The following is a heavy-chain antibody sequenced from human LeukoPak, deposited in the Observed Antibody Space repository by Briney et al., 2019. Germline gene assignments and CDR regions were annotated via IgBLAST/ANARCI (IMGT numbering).Heavy chain of an antibody. CDR1: GFIFRNYG. V-gene: IGHV3-33*06. Sequence: GGSLRLSCAASGFIFRNYGMHWVRQTPGKGLEWVAGIWSNGINKYYTDSVKGRFITSRDNSENTLSLQMNDLRVEDTAVYYCVKERAPFDAFDIWGQGTVVTVS. J-gene: IGHJ3*02. CDR2: IWSNGINK. CDR3: VKERAPFDAFDI.